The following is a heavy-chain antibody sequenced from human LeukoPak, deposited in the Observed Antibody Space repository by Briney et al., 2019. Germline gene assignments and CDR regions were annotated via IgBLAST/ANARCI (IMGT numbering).Heavy chain of an antibody. Sequence: GGSLRLSCAASGFTVSSNYMSWVRQAPGKGLEWVSVIYSGGSTYYADSVKGRFTISRDNSENTLYLQMNNLRAEDTAIHYCAKVPYSDYGSGRPPFMDVWGQGTTVAVSS. CDR2: IYSGGST. V-gene: IGHV3-53*01. J-gene: IGHJ6*02. CDR3: AKVPYSDYGSGRPPFMDV. CDR1: GFTVSSNY. D-gene: IGHD3-10*01.